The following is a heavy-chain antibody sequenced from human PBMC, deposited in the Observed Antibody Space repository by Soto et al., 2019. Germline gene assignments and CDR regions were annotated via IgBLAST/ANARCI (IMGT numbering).Heavy chain of an antibody. CDR2: ISGSGGSI. CDR1: GFTFSNYA. J-gene: IGHJ3*02. D-gene: IGHD3-9*01. V-gene: IGHV3-23*01. Sequence: GGSLRLSCAASGFTFSNYAVTWVRQAPGKGLEWVSTISGSGGSIYYADSVKGRFTISRDNAKNSLYLQMDSLRAEDTAVYYCARDNLYDILTGYCPFDIWGQGTMVTVSS. CDR3: ARDNLYDILTGYCPFDI.